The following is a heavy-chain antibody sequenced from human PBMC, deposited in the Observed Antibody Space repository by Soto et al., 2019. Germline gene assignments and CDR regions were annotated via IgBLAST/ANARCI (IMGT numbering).Heavy chain of an antibody. D-gene: IGHD1-26*01. CDR1: GFSLSASGVG. CDR2: IYWSDDK. J-gene: IGHJ4*02. Sequence: QITLKESGPPLVKPTQTLTLTCTFSGFSLSASGVGVGWVRQPPGKALEWLALIYWSDDKRYSPSLKSRLTITKDTSKNQVVLTMTNMDPVDTATYYCAHRPQYSGSWYWIGYFDYWGQGTLVTVSS. V-gene: IGHV2-5*01. CDR3: AHRPQYSGSWYWIGYFDY.